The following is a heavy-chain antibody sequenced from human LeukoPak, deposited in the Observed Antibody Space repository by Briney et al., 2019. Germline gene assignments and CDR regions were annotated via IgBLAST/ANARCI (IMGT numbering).Heavy chain of an antibody. V-gene: IGHV3-21*01. CDR3: ARDSGLGTGYFDY. CDR2: ISSSSSYI. Sequence: GGSLRLSCAASGFTFSSYSMNWVRQAPGKGLEWVSSISSSSSYIYYADSVKGRFTISRDNAKNSLYLQTNSLRAEDTAVYYCARDSGLGTGYFDYWGQGTLVTVSS. J-gene: IGHJ4*02. D-gene: IGHD3-10*01. CDR1: GFTFSSYS.